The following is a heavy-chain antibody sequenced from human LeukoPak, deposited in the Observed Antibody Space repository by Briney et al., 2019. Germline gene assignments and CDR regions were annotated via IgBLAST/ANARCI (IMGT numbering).Heavy chain of an antibody. J-gene: IGHJ4*02. CDR1: GFTFSSYG. CDR3: AKDGPGYSYGFNYFDY. D-gene: IGHD5-18*01. Sequence: GGSLRLSCAASGFTFSSYGMHWVRQAPGKGLEWVAVISYDGSNKYYADSVKGRFTISRDNSKNTLYLQMNSLRAEDTAVYYCAKDGPGYSYGFNYFDYGGQGTLVTVSS. CDR2: ISYDGSNK. V-gene: IGHV3-30*18.